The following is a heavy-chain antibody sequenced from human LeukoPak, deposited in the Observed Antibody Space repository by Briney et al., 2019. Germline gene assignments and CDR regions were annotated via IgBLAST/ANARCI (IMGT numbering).Heavy chain of an antibody. D-gene: IGHD4-11*01. CDR3: ARERGRRNSNYAIYYYYGMDV. CDR1: GYTFTSYY. V-gene: IGHV1-46*01. J-gene: IGHJ6*02. CDR2: INPSGGST. Sequence: ASVKVSCKASGYTFTSYYMHWVRQAPGQGLEWMGIINPSGGSTSYAQKFQGRVTMTRDTSMSTVYMELSSLRSEDTAVYYCARERGRRNSNYAIYYYYGMDVWGQGTTVTVSS.